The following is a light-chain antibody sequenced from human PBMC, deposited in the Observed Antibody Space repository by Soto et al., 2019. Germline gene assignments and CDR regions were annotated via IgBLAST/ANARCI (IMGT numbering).Light chain of an antibody. CDR2: GAS. CDR1: QSVSSN. CDR3: QHYDNWLPWT. V-gene: IGKV3-15*01. J-gene: IGKJ1*01. Sequence: ELVMTQSPATLSVSPGERATLSCRTSQSVSSNLAWYQQTPGQAPRLLIYGASTRATGVPARFSGSGSGTEFTLTISSLQSEDFAVYYCQHYDNWLPWTFGQGTKLEL.